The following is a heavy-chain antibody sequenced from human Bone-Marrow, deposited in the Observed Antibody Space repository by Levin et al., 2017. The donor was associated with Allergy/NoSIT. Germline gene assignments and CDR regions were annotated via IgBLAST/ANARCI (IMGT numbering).Heavy chain of an antibody. V-gene: IGHV3-30-3*01. CDR2: ISYDGSNK. Sequence: GESLKISCAASGFTFSSYAMHWVRQAPGKGLEWVAVISYDGSNKYYADSVKGRFTISRDNSKNTLYLQMNSLRAEDTAVYYCASILWSGYSSTDYWGQGTLVTVSS. D-gene: IGHD3-3*01. CDR3: ASILWSGYSSTDY. CDR1: GFTFSSYA. J-gene: IGHJ4*02.